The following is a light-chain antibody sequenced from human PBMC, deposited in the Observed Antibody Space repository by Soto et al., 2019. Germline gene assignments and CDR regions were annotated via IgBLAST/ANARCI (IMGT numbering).Light chain of an antibody. Sequence: EIVLTQSPGTLSVSLGERATLSCRASETVSNNYSAWYQQKPGQAPRLVIYDASTRATGIPARFSASGSETHFTLTISSLEPEDFAAYYCQQYNSSPQTFGQGTKVDI. CDR2: DAS. J-gene: IGKJ1*01. CDR3: QQYNSSPQT. CDR1: ETVSNNY. V-gene: IGKV3-20*01.